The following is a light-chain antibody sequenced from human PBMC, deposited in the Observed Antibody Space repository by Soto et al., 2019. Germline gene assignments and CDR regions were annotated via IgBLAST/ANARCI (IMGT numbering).Light chain of an antibody. CDR1: QGIIHY. CDR2: AAS. V-gene: IGKV1-27*01. CDR3: QNYNSALGT. J-gene: IGKJ4*01. Sequence: DIQMTQSPSSLSASVGDRVTITCRASQGIIHYLAWYQQKPGKVPKLLIYAASTLQSGVPSRFSGSGSGTDFTLTISSLLPEDVATYYCQNYNSALGTFGGGTEVELK.